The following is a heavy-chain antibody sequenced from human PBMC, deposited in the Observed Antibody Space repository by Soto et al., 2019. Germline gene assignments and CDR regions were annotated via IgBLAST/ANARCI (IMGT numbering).Heavy chain of an antibody. CDR1: GYTFTNLD. J-gene: IGHJ4*01. Sequence: GASVKVSCKASGYTFTNLDINWVRQTAGQGLEWMGWMSPTTGYTGFAQKFQGRVAMTSDNSINTAYMELSSLRSEDTAVYYCARGVNAGVDYWGQGTLVTSPQ. CDR3: ARGVNAGVDY. CDR2: MSPTTGYT. V-gene: IGHV1-8*01.